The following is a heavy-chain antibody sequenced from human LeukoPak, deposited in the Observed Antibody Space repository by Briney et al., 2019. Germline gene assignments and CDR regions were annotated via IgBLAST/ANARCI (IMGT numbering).Heavy chain of an antibody. V-gene: IGHV3-48*03. CDR3: ARDFGQWQLNGGYDFDY. CDR2: ITSSGSSI. D-gene: IGHD1-26*01. J-gene: IGHJ4*02. CDR1: GFTFSSYE. Sequence: GGSLRLSCAASGFTFSSYEMSWVRQAPGKGLEWVSYITSSGSSIYYADSVKGRFTISRDNTKNSLYLQMNSLRAEDTAVYYCARDFGQWQLNGGYDFDYWGQGTLVTVSS.